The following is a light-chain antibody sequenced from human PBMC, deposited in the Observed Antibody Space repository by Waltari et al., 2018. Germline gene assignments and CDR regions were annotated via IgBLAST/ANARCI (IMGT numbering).Light chain of an antibody. CDR3: QAWDSNTAVV. CDR1: KLGNKY. Sequence: SYELTQPPSVSVSPGQTASITCSGDKLGNKYAYWYQQKPGQSPVLVIYQDSKRPSGSPERVSGSNSGNTATLTISGTQAMDEADYYCQAWDSNTAVVFGGGTKLTVL. J-gene: IGLJ2*01. CDR2: QDS. V-gene: IGLV3-1*01.